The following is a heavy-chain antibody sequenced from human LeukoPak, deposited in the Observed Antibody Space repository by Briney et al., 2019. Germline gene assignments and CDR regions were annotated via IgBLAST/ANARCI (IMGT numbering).Heavy chain of an antibody. D-gene: IGHD3-10*01. Sequence: NPSETLSLTCAVYGGSFSGYYWSWIRRPPGKGLEWIGEINHSGSTNYNPSLKSRVTISVDTSKNQFSLKLSSVTAADTAVYYCARRRGGQDYWGQGTLVTVSS. CDR1: GGSFSGYY. J-gene: IGHJ4*02. CDR2: INHSGST. V-gene: IGHV4-34*01. CDR3: ARRRGGQDY.